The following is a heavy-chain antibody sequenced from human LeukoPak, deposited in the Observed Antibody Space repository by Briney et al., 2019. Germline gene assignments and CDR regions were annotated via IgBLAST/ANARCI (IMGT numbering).Heavy chain of an antibody. D-gene: IGHD1-14*01. CDR1: GLTLSNYW. Sequence: GGSLRLSCAASGLTLSNYWMSWVRQAPGKGLEWVANIKQDGSEKYYVDSVKGRFTISRDSATSSVFLQMNSLRAEDTAMYYCATARYTNYWGQGTLVIVSS. CDR3: ATARYTNY. J-gene: IGHJ4*02. CDR2: IKQDGSEK. V-gene: IGHV3-7*01.